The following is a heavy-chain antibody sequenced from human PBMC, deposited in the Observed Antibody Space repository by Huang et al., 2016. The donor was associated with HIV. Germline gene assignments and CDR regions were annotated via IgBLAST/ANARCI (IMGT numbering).Heavy chain of an antibody. D-gene: IGHD3-10*01. CDR1: GFTFSTYG. J-gene: IGHJ4*02. Sequence: QVQLVESGGGVVQPGRSLRLSCAASGFTFSTYGMHWVRQAPGKGLEWVTFISYDGSEKYYADSVKGRFTSSRDNSNNTLYLQMNSLRADDTAVYYCVKDQGHTFMVRYHFDFWGQGTLVTVSS. CDR2: ISYDGSEK. V-gene: IGHV3-30*18. CDR3: VKDQGHTFMVRYHFDF.